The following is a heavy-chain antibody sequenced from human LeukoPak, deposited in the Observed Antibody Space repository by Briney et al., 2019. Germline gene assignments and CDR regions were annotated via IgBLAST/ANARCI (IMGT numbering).Heavy chain of an antibody. D-gene: IGHD6-13*01. CDR2: INPNSGGT. CDR1: GYTFTGYY. CDR3: AGAYSSSWYPPNYYYYGMDV. Sequence: ASVKVSCKASGYTFTGYYMHWVRPAPGQGLEWMGWINPNSGGTNYAQKFQGRVTMTRDTSISTAYMELSRLRSDDTAVYYCAGAYSSSWYPPNYYYYGMDVWGQGTTVTVSS. J-gene: IGHJ6*02. V-gene: IGHV1-2*02.